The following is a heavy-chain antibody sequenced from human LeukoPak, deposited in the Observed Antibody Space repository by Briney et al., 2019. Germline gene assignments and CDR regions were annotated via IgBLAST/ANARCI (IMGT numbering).Heavy chain of an antibody. CDR1: GFAFSSYG. J-gene: IGHJ4*02. CDR2: ITNTGNSI. D-gene: IGHD6-19*01. CDR3: ARDRAVANIGQLSPFHY. V-gene: IGHV3-48*04. Sequence: GGSLRLSCAASGFAFSSYGMHWVRQAPGKGLEWLSFITNTGNSIYYADSVRGRFTISRDDAKNSLYLQINSLRAEDTAVYYCARDRAVANIGQLSPFHYCGQGTLVTVSS.